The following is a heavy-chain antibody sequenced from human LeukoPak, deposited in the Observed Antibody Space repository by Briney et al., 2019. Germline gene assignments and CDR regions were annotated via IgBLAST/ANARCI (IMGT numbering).Heavy chain of an antibody. D-gene: IGHD3-3*01. CDR2: ISSSSSTT. V-gene: IGHV3-48*01. Sequence: GGSLRLSCEASGFTFSSYSMYWVRQAPGKELEGISYISSSSSTTHYADSVKGRFTISRDDAKYSLYLQMNSLRAEDTAVYYCASTYDFWSGYDYYYYMDVWGKGTSVTVSS. CDR1: GFTFSSYS. J-gene: IGHJ6*03. CDR3: ASTYDFWSGYDYYYYMDV.